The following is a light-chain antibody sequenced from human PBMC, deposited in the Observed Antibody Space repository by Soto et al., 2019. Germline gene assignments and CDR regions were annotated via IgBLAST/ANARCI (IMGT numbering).Light chain of an antibody. J-gene: IGLJ1*01. CDR1: SSDVGGYNF. V-gene: IGLV2-11*01. CDR2: DVN. Sequence: QSVLTQPRSVSGSPGQSVTISCTGTSSDVGGYNFVSWYQQHPGKAPKLMIYDVNKRPSGVPGRFSGSKSGNTASLTISGLQAEDEPDYYCCSFAGTYTHYVFGTGTKVTVL. CDR3: CSFAGTYTHYV.